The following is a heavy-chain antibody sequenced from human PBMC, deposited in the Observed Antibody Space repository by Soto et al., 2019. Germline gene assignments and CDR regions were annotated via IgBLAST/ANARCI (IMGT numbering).Heavy chain of an antibody. J-gene: IGHJ6*03. CDR1: GFTFSNYW. Sequence: QVVESGGGLVQPGGSLRLSCTACGFTFSNYWIHWVRQASGKGLVWVSRIKGDGSITNYADSVRGRFSISRDNAKNTVYLQMDSLRAEDTAVYYCARGASGRYYRDVWGKGTTVTVS. CDR3: ARGASGRYYRDV. V-gene: IGHV3-74*01. D-gene: IGHD3-10*01. CDR2: IKGDGSIT.